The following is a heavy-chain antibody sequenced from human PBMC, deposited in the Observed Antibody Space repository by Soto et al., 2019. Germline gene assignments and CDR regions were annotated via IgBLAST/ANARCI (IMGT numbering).Heavy chain of an antibody. CDR1: GFTFRDYY. CDR2: ISSSGITI. V-gene: IGHV3-11*01. J-gene: IGHJ2*01. Sequence: QVQLVESGGGLVKPGGSLGLSCAASGFTFRDYYMSWIRQAPGKGLEGVSYISSSGITIYYADSVKGRFTISRDNAKNSLYLQMNSLRAEDTAVYYCARVYGGTPKFWYFDLWGRGTLVTVSS. D-gene: IGHD4-17*01. CDR3: ARVYGGTPKFWYFDL.